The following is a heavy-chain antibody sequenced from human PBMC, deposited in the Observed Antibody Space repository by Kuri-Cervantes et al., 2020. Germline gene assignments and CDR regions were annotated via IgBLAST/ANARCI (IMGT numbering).Heavy chain of an antibody. CDR1: SSSISSSNW. D-gene: IGHD5-24*01. J-gene: IGHJ4*02. CDR2: IYYSRST. V-gene: IGHV4-28*01. Sequence: SDTLSFTCAASSSSISSSNWWGWIRQPPGKGLEWIGYIYYSRSTNYNPPLKSRVTISVDTSKNQFSLKLNSVTAADTAVYYCARSMRWLQYYLDYWGQGTLVTVSS. CDR3: ARSMRWLQYYLDY.